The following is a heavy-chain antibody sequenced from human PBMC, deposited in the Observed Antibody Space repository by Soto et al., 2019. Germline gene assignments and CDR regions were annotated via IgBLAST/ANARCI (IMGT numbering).Heavy chain of an antibody. CDR3: ARGRVVVITVSYYYGMDV. CDR1: GGTFSSYA. CDR2: IIPIFGTA. J-gene: IGHJ6*02. D-gene: IGHD3-22*01. V-gene: IGHV1-69*01. Sequence: QVQLVQSGAEVKKPGSSVKVSCKASGGTFSSYAISWVRQAPGQGLEWMGGIIPIFGTANYAQKFQGRVTITADESTSTAYMELSSLRSEDTAVYYCARGRVVVITVSYYYGMDVWGQGTTVTVSS.